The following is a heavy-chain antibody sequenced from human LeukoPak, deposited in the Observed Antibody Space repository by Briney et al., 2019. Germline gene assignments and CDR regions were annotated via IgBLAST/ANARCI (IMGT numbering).Heavy chain of an antibody. Sequence: ASVKVSCKASGYTFTGYYMHWVRQAPGQGLEWMGWINPNSGGTNYAQKFQGRVTMTRDTSISTAYMELSRLRSDDTAVYYCARSRPSHSYGSGTDYLYYYYYMDVWGKGTTVTISS. V-gene: IGHV1-2*02. CDR3: ARSRPSHSYGSGTDYLYYYYYMDV. CDR1: GYTFTGYY. CDR2: INPNSGGT. D-gene: IGHD3-10*01. J-gene: IGHJ6*03.